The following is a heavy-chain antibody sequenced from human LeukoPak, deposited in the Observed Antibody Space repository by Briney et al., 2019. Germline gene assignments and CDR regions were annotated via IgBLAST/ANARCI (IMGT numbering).Heavy chain of an antibody. CDR1: GFTFDDYA. D-gene: IGHD2-8*01. J-gene: IGHJ4*02. CDR3: AKDWGLVLMVYALYFDY. Sequence: PGRSLRLSCAASGFTFDDYAMHWVRQAPGKGLEWVSAISGSGGSTYYADSVKGRFTISRDNSKNTLYLQMNSLRAEDTAVYYCAKDWGLVLMVYALYFDYWGQGTLVTVSS. V-gene: IGHV3-23*01. CDR2: ISGSGGST.